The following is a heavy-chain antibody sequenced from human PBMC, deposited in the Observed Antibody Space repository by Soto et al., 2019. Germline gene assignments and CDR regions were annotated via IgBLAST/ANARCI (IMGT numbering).Heavy chain of an antibody. CDR2: VFYSGAT. D-gene: IGHD3-10*01. Sequence: KPSETLSLTCNVSGGPIKTGDYYWNWIRQPSGKGLEWIGYVFYSGATNYSPSLKSRAAISMDTSKNQFSLSLTSVTAADTAVYYCARAGFSYGHLLFWGQGIRVTVSS. CDR3: ARAGFSYGHLLF. J-gene: IGHJ4*02. V-gene: IGHV4-30-4*01. CDR1: GGPIKTGDYY.